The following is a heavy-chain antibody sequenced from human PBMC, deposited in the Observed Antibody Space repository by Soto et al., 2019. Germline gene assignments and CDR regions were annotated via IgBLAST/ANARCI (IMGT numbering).Heavy chain of an antibody. CDR3: ARDLLVVGATDGMAV. V-gene: IGHV1-18*01. D-gene: IGHD1-26*01. CDR1: GYTXSRYG. CDR2: IRAYNGNT. J-gene: IGHJ6*02. Sequence: SXKVSFKASGYTXSRYGIGLVRQAPGQGLEWMGWIRAYNGNTNYAKKLQGRVTMTTDTSTSKAYIELRSMRSEDTAVYYCARDLLVVGATDGMAVWGQGTTGTVS.